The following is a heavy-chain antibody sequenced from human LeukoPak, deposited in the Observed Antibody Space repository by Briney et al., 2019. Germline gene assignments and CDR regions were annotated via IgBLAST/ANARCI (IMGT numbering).Heavy chain of an antibody. CDR3: ARERVVPAATIGYYYYGMDV. CDR2: IYHSRST. CDR1: GGSISSSNW. V-gene: IGHV4-4*02. J-gene: IGHJ6*04. D-gene: IGHD2-2*01. Sequence: PSETLSLTCAVSGGSISSSNWWCWVRQSPGKGLEWIGEIYHSRSTNYNPSLKSRVTISVDKSKNQFSLKLSSVTAADTAVYYCARERVVPAATIGYYYYGMDVWGKGTTVTVSS.